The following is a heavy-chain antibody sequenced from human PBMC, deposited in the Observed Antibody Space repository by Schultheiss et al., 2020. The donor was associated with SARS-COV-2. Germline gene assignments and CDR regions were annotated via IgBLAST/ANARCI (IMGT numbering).Heavy chain of an antibody. CDR3: ARMVVVAATLGWFDP. CDR2: INHSGST. Sequence: SETLSLTCAVYGGSFSGYYWSWIRQPPGKGLEWIGEINHSGSTNYNPSLRSRVTMSVDKSKNQFSLKLTSVTAADTAVYYCARMVVVAATLGWFDPWGQGTLVTVSS. V-gene: IGHV4-34*01. CDR1: GGSFSGYY. D-gene: IGHD2-15*01. J-gene: IGHJ5*02.